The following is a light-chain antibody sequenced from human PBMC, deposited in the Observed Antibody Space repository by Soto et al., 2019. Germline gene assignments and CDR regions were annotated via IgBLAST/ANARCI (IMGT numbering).Light chain of an antibody. CDR3: QQLSDWPPT. J-gene: IGKJ2*01. Sequence: EIVLTQSPATLSLSPGEIATLSCRASQSVSSYLAWYQQKPGQAPRLLLYDASNRATGIPARFSGSGSGTHITLTIRSREHEAFAVCYCQQLSDWPPTFGQGNKLEL. CDR1: QSVSSY. V-gene: IGKV3-11*01. CDR2: DAS.